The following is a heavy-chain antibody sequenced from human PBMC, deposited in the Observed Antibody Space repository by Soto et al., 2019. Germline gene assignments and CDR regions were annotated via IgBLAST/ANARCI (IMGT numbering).Heavy chain of an antibody. J-gene: IGHJ6*02. Sequence: QVQLVQSGAEVKKPGSSVKVSCKASGGTFSSYAISWVRQAPGQGLEWMGGSIPISGTANYAQKFQGRVTITADESTSTAYMELSSLRSEDTAVYYCARSQGSSTSLEIYYYYYYGMGVWGQGTTVTVSS. D-gene: IGHD2-2*01. CDR1: GGTFSSYA. CDR2: SIPISGTA. CDR3: ARSQGSSTSLEIYYYYYYGMGV. V-gene: IGHV1-69*01.